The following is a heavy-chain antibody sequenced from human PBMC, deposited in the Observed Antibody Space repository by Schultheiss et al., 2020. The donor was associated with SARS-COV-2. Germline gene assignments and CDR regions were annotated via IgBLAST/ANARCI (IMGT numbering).Heavy chain of an antibody. V-gene: IGHV3-74*01. Sequence: GESLKISCAASGFTFSSYWMHWVRQAPGKGLVWVSRINSDGSSTSYADSVKGRFTISRDNAKNTLYLQMNSLRVEDTAVYYCARDDKAYQLPGGGYYYYGMDVWGQGTTVTVSS. CDR2: INSDGSST. J-gene: IGHJ6*02. CDR1: GFTFSSYW. CDR3: ARDDKAYQLPGGGYYYYGMDV. D-gene: IGHD2-2*01.